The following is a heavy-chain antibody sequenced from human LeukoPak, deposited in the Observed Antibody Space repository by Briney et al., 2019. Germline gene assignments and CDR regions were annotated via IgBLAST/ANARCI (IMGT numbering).Heavy chain of an antibody. Sequence: GGSLRLSCTASGFTFTNYAVNWVRQVPGKGLEWVSEVSDGGDNTYYAHFVEGVLTISRDNSNSTLFLQMNRLRAKDTSIYYCAKDSQYDFVWGSYHYTGYYYMDVWGKGTTVTVSS. J-gene: IGHJ6*03. V-gene: IGHV3-23*01. CDR3: AKDSQYDFVWGSYHYTGYYYMDV. CDR2: VSDGGDNT. D-gene: IGHD3-16*02. CDR1: GFTFTNYA.